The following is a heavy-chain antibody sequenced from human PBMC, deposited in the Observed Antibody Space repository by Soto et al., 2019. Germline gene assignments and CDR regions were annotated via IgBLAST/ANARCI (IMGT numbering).Heavy chain of an antibody. CDR2: ISSSGDRT. V-gene: IGHV3-11*05. D-gene: IGHD2-2*01. CDR3: VREPSYHFDN. J-gene: IGHJ4*01. CDR1: GFTFSGYY. Sequence: QVQLVESGGGLVKPGGSLRLSCAASGFTFSGYYMSWIRQAPGKGLECISYISSSGDRTKYADSVKGRFTISRDNSKKSLYLQMNSLRAEDTAGYYCVREPSYHFDNWGHGTLVTVSS.